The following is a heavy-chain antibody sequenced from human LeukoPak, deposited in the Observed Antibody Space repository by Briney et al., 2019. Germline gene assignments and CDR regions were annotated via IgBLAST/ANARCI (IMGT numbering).Heavy chain of an antibody. D-gene: IGHD4-17*01. Sequence: AETLSLTCTVSGGSLRTSNSYWGWRRQPPERGLGWHWNIFYSGRTYYSPSLTSHVTISQDTSKNPFTLKLSSMTAADTAVYYCARIAYGDGYNWFDPWGQGTLVTVSS. J-gene: IGHJ5*02. CDR3: ARIAYGDGYNWFDP. CDR1: GGSLRTSNSY. CDR2: IFYSGRT. V-gene: IGHV4-39*06.